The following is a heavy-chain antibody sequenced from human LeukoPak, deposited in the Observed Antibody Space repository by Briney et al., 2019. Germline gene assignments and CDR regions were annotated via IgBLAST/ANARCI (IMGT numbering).Heavy chain of an antibody. CDR2: IRYDGSNK. Sequence: GGSLRLSCAASGFTFSSYGMHWVRQAPGKGLEWVAFIRYDGSNKYYADSVKGRFTISRDNSKNTLYLQMNSLRAEDTAVYYCAKGYIRFLEWLLSPFDYWGQGTLVTVSS. CDR1: GFTFSSYG. D-gene: IGHD3-3*01. CDR3: AKGYIRFLEWLLSPFDY. V-gene: IGHV3-30*02. J-gene: IGHJ4*02.